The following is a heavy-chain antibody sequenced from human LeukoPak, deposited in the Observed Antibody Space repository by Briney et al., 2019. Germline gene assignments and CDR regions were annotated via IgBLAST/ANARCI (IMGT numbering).Heavy chain of an antibody. J-gene: IGHJ4*02. CDR2: IYYSGST. CDR3: ARTVDYYDSTSFDY. D-gene: IGHD3-22*01. V-gene: IGHV4-59*01. Sequence: PSETLSLTCTVSGVSMNNYYWNWIRQPPGKGLEWIGFIYYSGSTNYNPSLMSRVTISVDTSKNQFSLKLSSVTAADTAVYYCARTVDYYDSTSFDYWGQGTLVTVSS. CDR1: GVSMNNYY.